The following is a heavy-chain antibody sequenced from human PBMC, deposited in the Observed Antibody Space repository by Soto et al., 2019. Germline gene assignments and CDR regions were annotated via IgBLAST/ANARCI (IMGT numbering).Heavy chain of an antibody. Sequence: PGGSLRLSCTASGFTFGDYAMSWFRQAPGKGLEWVGFIRSKAYGGTTEYAASVKGRFTISRDDSKSIAYLQMNSLKTEDTAVYYCTREVVPYYYDSSGYPDYWGQGTLVTVSS. D-gene: IGHD3-22*01. CDR1: GFTFGDYA. CDR2: IRSKAYGGTT. V-gene: IGHV3-49*03. J-gene: IGHJ4*02. CDR3: TREVVPYYYDSSGYPDY.